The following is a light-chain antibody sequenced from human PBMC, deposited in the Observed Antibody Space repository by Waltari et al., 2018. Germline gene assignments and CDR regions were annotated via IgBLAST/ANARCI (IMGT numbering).Light chain of an antibody. CDR1: QSVSPK. CDR3: QQYHDSPRT. V-gene: IGKV3-15*01. J-gene: IGKJ4*01. CDR2: GTF. Sequence: IVMTQSPATLSVSPGETVSLSCRAGQSVSPKLAWYQQKPGQSPRLPIYGTFVRATGIPGRFSGSESGTEFTLTISSLQSEDFALYYCQQYHDSPRTFGGGTKVEI.